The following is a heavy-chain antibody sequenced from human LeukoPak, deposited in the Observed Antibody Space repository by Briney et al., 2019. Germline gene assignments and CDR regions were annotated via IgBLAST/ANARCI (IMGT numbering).Heavy chain of an antibody. J-gene: IGHJ4*02. CDR1: GFTFSSYG. CDR2: IRYDGSNK. V-gene: IGHV3-30*02. D-gene: IGHD3-10*01. CDR3: AKDRVLLWFGELDY. Sequence: PGGSLRLSCAASGFTFSSYGMHWVRQAPGKGLEWVAFIRYDGSNKYYADSVKGRFTISRDNSKNTLYLQMNSLRAEDTAVYYCAKDRVLLWFGELDYWGQGTLVTVSS.